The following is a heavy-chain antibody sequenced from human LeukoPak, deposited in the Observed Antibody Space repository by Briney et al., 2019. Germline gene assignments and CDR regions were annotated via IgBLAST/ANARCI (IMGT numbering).Heavy chain of an antibody. CDR1: AFSLNAYN. CDR2: ISPSGDST. J-gene: IGHJ3*02. D-gene: IGHD6-13*01. V-gene: IGHV3-23*01. Sequence: GGSLRLSCAASAFSLNAYNMNWGREAPGKGLGWGSHISPSGDSTYYADSVKGRFTISRDNSKNTLYLQMNSLRAEDTAVYYCAKDLAAAVPDAFDIWGQGTMVTVSS. CDR3: AKDLAAAVPDAFDI.